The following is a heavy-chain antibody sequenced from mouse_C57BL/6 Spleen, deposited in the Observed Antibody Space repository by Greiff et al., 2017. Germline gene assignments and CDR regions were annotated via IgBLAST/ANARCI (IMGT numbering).Heavy chain of an antibody. D-gene: IGHD1-1*01. CDR2: IYPGSGNT. Sequence: QVQLKQSGAELVRPGASVKLSCKASGYTFTDYYINWVKQRPGQGLEWIARIYPGSGNTYYNEKFKGKATLTAEKSSSTAYMQLSSLTSEDSAVYFCARSGYYYGSSPYYYAMDYWGQGTSVTVSS. V-gene: IGHV1-76*01. J-gene: IGHJ4*01. CDR1: GYTFTDYY. CDR3: ARSGYYYGSSPYYYAMDY.